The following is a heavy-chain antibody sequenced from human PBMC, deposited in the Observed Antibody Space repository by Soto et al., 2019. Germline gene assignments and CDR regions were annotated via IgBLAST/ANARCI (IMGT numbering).Heavy chain of an antibody. D-gene: IGHD3-3*01. J-gene: IGHJ3*02. CDR1: GFTFSSYG. CDR2: TSYDGSKK. Sequence: QVQLVESGGGVVQPGRSRRLSCAASGFTFSSYGMHWVRQAPGKGLEWVAVTSYDGSKKYYGDSVKGRFTISRDNSMNKVDLQMDSLSAEDTAVYYCAKELGLWSGYLGAFDIWGQGTMVTVSS. V-gene: IGHV3-30*18. CDR3: AKELGLWSGYLGAFDI.